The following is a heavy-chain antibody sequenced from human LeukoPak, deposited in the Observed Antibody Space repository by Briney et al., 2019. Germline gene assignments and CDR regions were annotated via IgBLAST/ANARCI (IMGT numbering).Heavy chain of an antibody. CDR1: GFTFSSYW. CDR3: TGHHQAYSRTY. CDR2: ISTDASST. V-gene: IGHV3-74*01. D-gene: IGHD6-13*01. Sequence: GGSLRLSCAASGFTFSSYWMHWVRQAPGKGLVWVSRISTDASSTTYADSVKGQFTISRDNAKDTLYLQMNSLRAEDTAVYYCTGHHQAYSRTYWGQGTLVTVSS. J-gene: IGHJ4*02.